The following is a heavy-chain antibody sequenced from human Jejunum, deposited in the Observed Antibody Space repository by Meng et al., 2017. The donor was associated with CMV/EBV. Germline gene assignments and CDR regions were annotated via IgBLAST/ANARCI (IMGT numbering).Heavy chain of an antibody. CDR1: FRSYS. Sequence: FRSYSMNWVRQAPGEGLEWVSSITTSGSYIYYANSVKGRFTISRDNAKNSLFLQMDSLRAEDTAVYYCARDTAIDPAMAGAFDYWGQGTLVTVSS. V-gene: IGHV3-21*01. CDR3: ARDTAIDPAMAGAFDY. J-gene: IGHJ4*02. D-gene: IGHD5-18*01. CDR2: ITTSGSYI.